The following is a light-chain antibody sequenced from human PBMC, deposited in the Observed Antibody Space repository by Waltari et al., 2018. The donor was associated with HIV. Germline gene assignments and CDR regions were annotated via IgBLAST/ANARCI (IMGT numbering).Light chain of an antibody. J-gene: IGLJ2*01. CDR3: QSYDSSLTGHVI. CDR2: NNT. CDR1: RSTIGAGYA. Sequence: QSVLPQPPSVSGAPGQRVSVSCTGSRSTIGAGYALHRYQTLPGTAPKLPIYNNTHRPSGVPARFSASKSGTSASLVITGLQTEDEADYYCQSYDSSLTGHVIFGGGTKLTVL. V-gene: IGLV1-40*01.